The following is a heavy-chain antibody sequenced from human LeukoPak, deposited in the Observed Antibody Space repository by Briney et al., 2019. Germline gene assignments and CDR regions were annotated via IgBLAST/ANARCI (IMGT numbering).Heavy chain of an antibody. J-gene: IGHJ3*01. CDR1: GFTFTTYW. V-gene: IGHV3-74*01. CDR3: ARSSYSSSSSV. CDR2: INSDGSIT. Sequence: GGSLRLSCAASGFTFTTYWMHWVRQAPGKGLVWVSHINSDGSITSYADSVKGRFTISRDNAKNSLYLQINSLRAEDTAVYYCARSSYSSSSSVWGQGTMVTVSS. D-gene: IGHD6-6*01.